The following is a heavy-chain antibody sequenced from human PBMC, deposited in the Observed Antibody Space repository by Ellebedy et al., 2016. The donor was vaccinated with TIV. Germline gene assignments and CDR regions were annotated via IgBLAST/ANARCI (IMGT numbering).Heavy chain of an antibody. V-gene: IGHV3-48*04. D-gene: IGHD3-9*01. CDR1: GFTFSSYS. J-gene: IGHJ3*02. CDR2: ISSSSSTI. Sequence: GESLKISCAASGFTFSSYSMNWVRQAPGKGLEWVSFISSSSSTIYYADSGKGRFTISRDNAKNSLYLQMNRLRAEDTAVYYCARVGYDILTGYPDAFDIWGQGTMVTVSS. CDR3: ARVGYDILTGYPDAFDI.